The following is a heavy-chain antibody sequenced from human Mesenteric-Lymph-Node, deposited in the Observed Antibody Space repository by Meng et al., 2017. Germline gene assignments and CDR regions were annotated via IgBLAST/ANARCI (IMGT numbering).Heavy chain of an antibody. Sequence: QVQLQESGPGLVRPSETLSLTCTVSGGSVSSGSYYWSWIRQPPGKGLEWIGYIYYSGSTYYNPSLKSRVTISVDTSKNQFSLKLSSVTAADTAVYHCLRGSGGSVWGQGTLVTVSS. J-gene: IGHJ1*01. D-gene: IGHD3-10*01. CDR1: GGSVSSGSYY. CDR2: IYYSGST. CDR3: LRGSGGSV. V-gene: IGHV4-61*01.